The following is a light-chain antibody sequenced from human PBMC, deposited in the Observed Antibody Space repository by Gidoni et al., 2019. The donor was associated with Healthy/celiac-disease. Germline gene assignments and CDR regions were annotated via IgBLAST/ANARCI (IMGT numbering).Light chain of an antibody. V-gene: IGKV3-11*01. CDR1: QSVSSY. Sequence: EIVLTQSPATLSLSPGERATLPCRASQSVSSYLAWYQQKPGQAPRLLIYDASNRATGIPARFSGSGSGTDFPLTISSLEPEDFAVYYCQQRSNWLVYTFGQGTKLEIK. CDR2: DAS. CDR3: QQRSNWLVYT. J-gene: IGKJ2*01.